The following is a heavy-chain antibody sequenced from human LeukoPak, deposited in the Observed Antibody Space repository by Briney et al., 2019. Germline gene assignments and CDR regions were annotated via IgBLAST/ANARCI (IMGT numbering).Heavy chain of an antibody. CDR3: AKEGPHSSSFLIDY. J-gene: IGHJ4*02. D-gene: IGHD6-6*01. CDR1: GFTFSSYG. CDR2: IRYDGSNK. Sequence: GGSLRLSCAASGFTFSSYGMHWVRQAPGKGLEWVAFIRYDGSNKYYADSVKGRFTISRDNSKNTLYLQMNSLRAEDTAVYYCAKEGPHSSSFLIDYWGQGTLVTVSS. V-gene: IGHV3-30*02.